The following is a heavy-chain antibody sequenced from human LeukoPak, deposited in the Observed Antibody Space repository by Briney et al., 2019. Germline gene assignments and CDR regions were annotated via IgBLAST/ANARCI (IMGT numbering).Heavy chain of an antibody. V-gene: IGHV4-59*01. CDR1: GVTISSYY. Sequence: SETLSLTCTVSGVTISSYYWSWVRQPPGKGLEWIWYIYYSGSTNYNPSLKSRVTISVDTSKNQFSLKLSSVTAADTAVYYCARVGGQRGYSGMGRYYYYYMDVWGKGTTVTVSS. CDR2: IYYSGST. D-gene: IGHD5-12*01. J-gene: IGHJ6*03. CDR3: ARVGGQRGYSGMGRYYYYYMDV.